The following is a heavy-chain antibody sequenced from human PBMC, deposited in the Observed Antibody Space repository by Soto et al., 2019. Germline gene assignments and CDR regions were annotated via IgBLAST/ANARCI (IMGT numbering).Heavy chain of an antibody. CDR3: AKGLLAIVGTTLPRDAFNI. CDR2: ISHDESYK. Sequence: PGGSLRLSCAASGFSFTTYVMHWVRQAPGKGLEWVAVISHDESYKYYGDAVKGRFTISRDTSKNAVYLEMNSLRPEDTAVYYCAKGLLAIVGTTLPRDAFNIWGQGTMVTVSS. D-gene: IGHD1-26*01. J-gene: IGHJ3*02. CDR1: GFSFTTYV. V-gene: IGHV3-30*18.